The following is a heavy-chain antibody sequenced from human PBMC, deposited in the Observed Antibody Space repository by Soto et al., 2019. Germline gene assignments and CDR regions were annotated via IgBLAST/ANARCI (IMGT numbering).Heavy chain of an antibody. D-gene: IGHD6-13*01. CDR1: GFTFNNYG. Sequence: QVQLVESGGGVVQPGRSLRLSCAASGFTFNNYGMHWVRQAPGKGLEWLAVIWNGGSNNYYAKSVKGRFTISKDNSKNTLYLQMSSLRAEDTAVYYCARRQIPPPTRGAANARGGMDVWGQGTTVTVSS. CDR3: ARRQIPPPTRGAANARGGMDV. V-gene: IGHV3-33*01. J-gene: IGHJ6*02. CDR2: IWNGGSNN.